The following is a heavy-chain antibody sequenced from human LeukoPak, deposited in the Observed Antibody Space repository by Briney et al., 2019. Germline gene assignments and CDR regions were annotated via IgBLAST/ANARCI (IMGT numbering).Heavy chain of an antibody. D-gene: IGHD2-15*01. V-gene: IGHV3-23*01. CDR2: ISGSGAST. Sequence: GGSLRLSCAASGFTFSSYAMSWVRQAPGKGLEWVSDISGSGASTYYADSVKGRFTISRDNSKNTLYLQMNSLRAEDTAVYYCAKNGDRGAYCSGGTCYPYYYYYMDVWGKGTTVTISS. J-gene: IGHJ6*03. CDR3: AKNGDRGAYCSGGTCYPYYYYYMDV. CDR1: GFTFSSYA.